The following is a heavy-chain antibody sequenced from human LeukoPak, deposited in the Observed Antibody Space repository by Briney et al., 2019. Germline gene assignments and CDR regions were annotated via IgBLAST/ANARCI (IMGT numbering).Heavy chain of an antibody. V-gene: IGHV1-8*03. CDR3: ASFYCSGGSCYQYYYYYYMDV. CDR2: MNPNSGNT. J-gene: IGHJ6*03. CDR1: GYTFTSYD. D-gene: IGHD2-15*01. Sequence: ASVKVSCKASGYTFTSYDINWVRQATGQGLEWMGWMNPNSGNTGYAQKFQGRVTITRNTSISTAYMELSSLRSEDTAVYYCASFYCSGGSCYQYYYYYYMDVWGKGTTVTISS.